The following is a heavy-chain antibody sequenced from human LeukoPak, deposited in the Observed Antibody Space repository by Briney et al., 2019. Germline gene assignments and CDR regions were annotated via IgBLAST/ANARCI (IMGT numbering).Heavy chain of an antibody. CDR3: ATDGIPGATTTLDY. Sequence: ASVKVSCKVSGITLNDLSMQWVRQAPGKGLEWMGGFDPEDGETIYAPKFQARVTMTQDTYEDTAYMELSSLRSEDTAVDYCATDGIPGATTTLDYWGQGTLVTASS. D-gene: IGHD1-26*01. V-gene: IGHV1-24*01. CDR2: FDPEDGET. CDR1: GITLNDLS. J-gene: IGHJ4*02.